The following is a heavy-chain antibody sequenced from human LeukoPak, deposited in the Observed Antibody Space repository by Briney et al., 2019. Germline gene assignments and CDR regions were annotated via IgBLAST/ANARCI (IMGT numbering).Heavy chain of an antibody. CDR1: GFTFSSYS. CDR3: ARESRGQWLPPDY. J-gene: IGHJ4*02. CDR2: ISSSSSTI. D-gene: IGHD6-19*01. Sequence: GGSLRLSCAASGFTFSSYSMNWVRQAPGKGLEWVSYISSSSSTIYYADSVKGRFTISRDNAKNSLYLQMNSLRAEDTAVYYCARESRGQWLPPDYWGQGTLVTVSS. V-gene: IGHV3-48*04.